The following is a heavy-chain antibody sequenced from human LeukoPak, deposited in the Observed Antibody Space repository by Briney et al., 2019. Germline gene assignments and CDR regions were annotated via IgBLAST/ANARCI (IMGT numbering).Heavy chain of an antibody. V-gene: IGHV3-48*01. CDR1: GFTFSPYS. Sequence: PGGSLRLSCAASGFTFSPYSMNWVRQAPGKGLEWVSHIRSSSSTIYYADSVKGRFTISRDNAKHSLYLQMNSLRAEDTAVYYWARDLSGFDYAFDIWGQGTMVTVSS. D-gene: IGHD5-12*01. J-gene: IGHJ3*02. CDR3: ARDLSGFDYAFDI. CDR2: IRSSSSTI.